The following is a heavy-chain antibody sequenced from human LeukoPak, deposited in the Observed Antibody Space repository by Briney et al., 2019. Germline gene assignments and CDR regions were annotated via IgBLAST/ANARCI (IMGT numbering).Heavy chain of an antibody. Sequence: GGSLRLSCVASGFRFSDYGMHWVRQAPGEGLEWVAVIWYDGGHEYYGDSVRGRFTVSRDNSKNTLYLQLNTLRVEDTAVYYCARDRPGITVAGALDYWGQGTLVTVSS. CDR3: ARDRPGITVAGALDY. J-gene: IGHJ4*02. CDR2: IWYDGGHE. D-gene: IGHD6-19*01. V-gene: IGHV3-33*01. CDR1: GFRFSDYG.